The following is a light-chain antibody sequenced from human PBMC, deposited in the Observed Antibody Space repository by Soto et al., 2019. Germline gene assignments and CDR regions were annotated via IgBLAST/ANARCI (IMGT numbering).Light chain of an antibody. CDR1: QSISSY. CDR2: AAS. Sequence: DIQMTQSPSSLSASVGDRVTITCRASQSISSYLNWYQQKPGKAPKVLIYAASILQSGVPSRFSGSGSGTDFTLTISSLQSEDFATYYCQHTYSTRTFSQGTKVDIK. J-gene: IGKJ1*01. CDR3: QHTYSTRT. V-gene: IGKV1-39*01.